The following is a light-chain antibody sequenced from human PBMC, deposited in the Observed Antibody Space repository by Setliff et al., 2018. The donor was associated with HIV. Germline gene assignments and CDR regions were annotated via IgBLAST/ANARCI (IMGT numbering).Light chain of an antibody. J-gene: IGLJ2*01. CDR2: DVS. Sequence: SVLTQPRSVSGSPGQSVTISCTGTSGDFGSYDYVSWYQHHPGKAPKLMIYDVSKRPSGVPDRFSGSRSDNTASLTISGLQAEDEADYYCCSFAGSYTSYVLFGGGTKGTV. V-gene: IGLV2-11*01. CDR3: CSFAGSYTSYVL. CDR1: SGDFGSYDY.